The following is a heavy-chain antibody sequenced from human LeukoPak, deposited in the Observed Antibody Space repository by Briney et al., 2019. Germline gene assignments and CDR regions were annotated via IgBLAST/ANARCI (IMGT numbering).Heavy chain of an antibody. D-gene: IGHD4-11*01. Sequence: GGSLRLSCAASGFTFSSYSMNWVRQAPGTGLEWVSYIGSSSSTIYYGDSVKDRFTISRDNAKNSLYLQMNSLRVKDTAVYYCARDNHYSLYCWGPGTLVTVSS. V-gene: IGHV3-48*01. CDR3: ARDNHYSLYC. CDR2: IGSSSSTI. J-gene: IGHJ4*02. CDR1: GFTFSSYS.